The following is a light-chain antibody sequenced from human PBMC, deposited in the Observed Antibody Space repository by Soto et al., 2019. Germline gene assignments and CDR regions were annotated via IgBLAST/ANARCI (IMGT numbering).Light chain of an antibody. V-gene: IGLV1-51*01. J-gene: IGLJ3*02. CDR1: NSNIGKNS. CDR3: GAWDSTLTAVV. Sequence: QSVLTQPPSVSAAPGQKVTISCSGGNSNIGKNSVSWYQQFPGTAPKLLIYDNNERPSVIPDRFSGSKSGTSATLDITGLQTGDEADYYCGAWDSTLTAVVFGGGTKVTVL. CDR2: DNN.